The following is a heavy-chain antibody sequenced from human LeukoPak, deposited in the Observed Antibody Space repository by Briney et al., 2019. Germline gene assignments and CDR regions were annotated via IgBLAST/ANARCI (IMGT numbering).Heavy chain of an antibody. Sequence: PGRSLRLSCAASGFTFDDYAMHWVRQAPGKGLEWVSGISWNSGSIGYADSVKGRFTISRDNAKNSLYLQMNSLRAEDTALYYCAKTGTGAYYGMDVWGQGTTVTVSS. D-gene: IGHD1-14*01. CDR2: ISWNSGSI. CDR1: GFTFDDYA. CDR3: AKTGTGAYYGMDV. V-gene: IGHV3-9*01. J-gene: IGHJ6*02.